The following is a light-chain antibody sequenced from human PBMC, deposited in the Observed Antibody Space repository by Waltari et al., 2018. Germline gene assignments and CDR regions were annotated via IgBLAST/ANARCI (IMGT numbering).Light chain of an antibody. CDR3: QQGYTFPLT. V-gene: IGKV1-12*01. CDR1: PDISSS. Sequence: DIQLTPSPSSLSASVGDRVHISCRASPDISSSLAWYQLKPGKVPRLLIHKASTLESGVPSRFSGRGSGTDFTLTISSLEPEDFTTYYCQQGYTFPLTFGGGTKVEIK. CDR2: KAS. J-gene: IGKJ4*01.